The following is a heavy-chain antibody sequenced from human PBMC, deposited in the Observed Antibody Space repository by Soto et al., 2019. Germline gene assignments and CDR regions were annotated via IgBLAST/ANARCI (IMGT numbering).Heavy chain of an antibody. CDR3: ARVWLSCSGGSCYLPSTPFDY. V-gene: IGHV1-18*01. J-gene: IGHJ4*02. CDR1: GYTFTNYG. D-gene: IGHD2-15*01. CDR2: ISAYNDNT. Sequence: ASVKVSCKASGYTFTNYGISWVRQAPGQGLEWMGWISAYNDNTNYAQKVQGRVTMTTDTSTSTAYMELRSLRSDDTAVYYCARVWLSCSGGSCYLPSTPFDYWGQGTLVTVSS.